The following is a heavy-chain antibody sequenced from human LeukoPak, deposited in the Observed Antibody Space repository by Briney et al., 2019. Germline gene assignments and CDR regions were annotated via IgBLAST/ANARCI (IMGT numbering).Heavy chain of an antibody. Sequence: GGSLRLSCVASGFTFSSYWMSWVRQAPGKGLEWVANIKEDGGEENYVDSVKGRFTISRDKAKKSLYLQMNSLRAEDTALYYCATMIFGGGFDYWGQGTLVTVSS. CDR3: ATMIFGGGFDY. CDR1: GFTFSSYW. D-gene: IGHD3/OR15-3a*01. J-gene: IGHJ4*02. V-gene: IGHV3-7*01. CDR2: IKEDGGEE.